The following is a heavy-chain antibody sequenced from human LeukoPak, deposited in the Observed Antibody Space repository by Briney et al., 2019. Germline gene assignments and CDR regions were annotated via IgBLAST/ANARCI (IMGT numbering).Heavy chain of an antibody. CDR3: ARDPDYGDPY. D-gene: IGHD4/OR15-4a*01. CDR2: ITSSGTTT. Sequence: GGSLRPSCRPPGFVFRDSYRSGFGRSPKKGREWIAYITSSGTTTEYADSVKGRFTISRVNAKNSLYLQMNSLRPEDTAVYYCARDPDYGDPYWGQGTLVTVSS. V-gene: IGHV3-11*01. J-gene: IGHJ4*02. CDR1: GFVFRDSY.